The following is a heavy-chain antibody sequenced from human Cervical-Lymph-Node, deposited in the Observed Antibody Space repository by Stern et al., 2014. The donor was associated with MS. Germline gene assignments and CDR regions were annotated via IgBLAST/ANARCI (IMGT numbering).Heavy chain of an antibody. CDR2: IKPLFGTA. CDR3: ARHQAGIAAN. J-gene: IGHJ4*02. V-gene: IGHV1-69*01. CDR1: GGSLSTLD. D-gene: IGHD6-13*01. Sequence: VQLVQSGAEVKRPESSVKVSCKASGGSLSTLDISWVRQAPGHGLEWVGEIKPLFGTANYAQKFKGRVTIPADESTSTVYMELSSLKSEDTAIYFCARHQAGIAANWGQGTLVTVTS.